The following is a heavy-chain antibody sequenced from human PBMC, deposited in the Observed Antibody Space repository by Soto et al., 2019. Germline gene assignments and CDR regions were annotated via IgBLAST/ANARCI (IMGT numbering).Heavy chain of an antibody. V-gene: IGHV1-69*13. CDR2: IIPIFGTA. J-gene: IGHJ6*02. Sequence: SVKVSCKASGGTFSSYAISWVRQAPGQGLEWMGGIIPIFGTANYAQKFQGRVTITADESTSTAYMELSSLRSEDTAVYYCARGGDGYVERYYYGMDVWGQGTTVTVSS. CDR1: GGTFSSYA. CDR3: ARGGDGYVERYYYGMDV. D-gene: IGHD5-12*01.